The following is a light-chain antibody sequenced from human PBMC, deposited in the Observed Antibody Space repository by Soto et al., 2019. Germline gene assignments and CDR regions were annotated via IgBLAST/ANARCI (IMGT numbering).Light chain of an antibody. J-gene: IGKJ1*01. CDR3: QQYKNWHRWT. CDR2: GVS. Sequence: EIVMTQSPATLSVSPGEGAALSCRASQNIGRNLAWFQQKPGQAPRLLMYGVSIRASDLPARFRGSGSGTEFTPTISSLLSEDFSVYYCQQYKNWHRWTFGLGTKVEI. V-gene: IGKV3-15*01. CDR1: QNIGRN.